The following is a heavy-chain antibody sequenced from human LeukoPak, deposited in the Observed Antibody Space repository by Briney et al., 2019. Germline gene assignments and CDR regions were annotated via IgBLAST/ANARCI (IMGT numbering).Heavy chain of an antibody. CDR1: GFTFSSYA. D-gene: IGHD3-10*01. Sequence: GGSLRLPCAASGFTFSSYAMSWVRQAPGKGLEWVSAISGSGGSTYYADSVKGRFTISRDNSKNTLYLQMNSLRAEDTAVYYCAKDGSGSYYNLGSADTGFDYWGQGTLVTVSS. CDR2: ISGSGGST. V-gene: IGHV3-23*01. CDR3: AKDGSGSYYNLGSADTGFDY. J-gene: IGHJ4*02.